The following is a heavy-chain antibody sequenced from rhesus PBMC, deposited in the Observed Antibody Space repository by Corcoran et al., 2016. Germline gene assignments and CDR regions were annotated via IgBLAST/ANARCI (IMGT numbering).Heavy chain of an antibody. CDR3: ASTGMEDS. J-gene: IGHJ6*01. V-gene: IGHV4-169*02. Sequence: QLQLQESGPGLVKPSETLSVTCAVSGGSISSSYWSWIRQAPGKGLEWIRYIYGSGSSTNYNPSLKSRVTLSVDTSKNQLSLKLSSVTAADTAVYYCASTGMEDSWGQGVVVTVSS. D-gene: IGHD1-1-1*01. CDR1: GGSISSSY. CDR2: IYGSGSST.